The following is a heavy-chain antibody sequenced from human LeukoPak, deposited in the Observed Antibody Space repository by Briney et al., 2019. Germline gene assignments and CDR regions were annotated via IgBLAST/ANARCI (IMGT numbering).Heavy chain of an antibody. CDR2: IKQDGSEK. CDR3: ARLYCGGDCYSVSPY. Sequence: GGSLRLSCAASGFTFSSYWMSWVRQAPGKGLEWVANIKQDGSEKYYVDSVKGRFTISRDNAKNSLYLQMNSLRAEDTAVYYCARLYCGGDCYSVSPYWGQGTLVTVPS. J-gene: IGHJ4*02. CDR1: GFTFSSYW. D-gene: IGHD2-21*02. V-gene: IGHV3-7*03.